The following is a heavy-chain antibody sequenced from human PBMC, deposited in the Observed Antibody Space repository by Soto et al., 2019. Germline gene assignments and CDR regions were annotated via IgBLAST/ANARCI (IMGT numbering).Heavy chain of an antibody. V-gene: IGHV3-23*01. D-gene: IGHD3-16*02. J-gene: IGHJ4*02. CDR3: ANGGFGGVLVPFDD. CDR1: RFTFSNYS. CDR2: IDGSGASP. Sequence: PXGGLRLACAASRFTFSNYSMNWVRQAPGKGLDWVSVIDGSGASPYYADSVKGRFTISRDNSKNTLYLQMNSLRAEDTAVYYCANGGFGGVLVPFDDWGQGTLVTVSS.